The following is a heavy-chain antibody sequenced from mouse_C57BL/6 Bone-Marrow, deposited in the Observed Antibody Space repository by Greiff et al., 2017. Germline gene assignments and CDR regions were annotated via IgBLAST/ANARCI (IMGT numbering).Heavy chain of an antibody. CDR3: AGAYYRNWGFAY. Sequence: QVQLKQSGAELARPGASVKLSCKASGCTFTSYGISWVKQRTGQGLEWIGEIYPRSGSTYYNEKFKGKATLTADKSSSTTYLELRSLTSEDSAVYYCAGAYYRNWGFAYWGQGTLVTVSA. V-gene: IGHV1-81*01. CDR1: GCTFTSYG. D-gene: IGHD2-5*01. J-gene: IGHJ3*01. CDR2: IYPRSGST.